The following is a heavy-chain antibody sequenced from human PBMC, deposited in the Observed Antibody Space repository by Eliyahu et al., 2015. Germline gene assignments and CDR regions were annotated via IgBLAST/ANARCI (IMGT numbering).Heavy chain of an antibody. Sequence: QVQLVQSAPVVKKPGASVMVSCKASGYTFPNYGISWVRXAPGQGLEWVGWISTXDFQTXYAEKFQGRXAITTDTSTTTAYMELGGLKGDDTAVYYCARDLRVTTLTTAGFWGQGTLVTVSS. D-gene: IGHD4-17*01. V-gene: IGHV1-18*01. CDR1: GYTFPNYG. J-gene: IGHJ1*01. CDR2: ISTXDFQT. CDR3: ARDLRVTTLTTAGF.